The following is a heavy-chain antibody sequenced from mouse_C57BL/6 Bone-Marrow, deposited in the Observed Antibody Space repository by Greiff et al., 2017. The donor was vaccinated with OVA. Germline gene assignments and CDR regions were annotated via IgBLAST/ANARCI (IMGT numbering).Heavy chain of an antibody. J-gene: IGHJ4*01. CDR2: ISSGGSYT. CDR1: GFTFSSYG. CDR3: ERRGGELGASDY. Sequence: DVMLVESGGDLVKPGGSLKLSCAASGFTFSSYGMSWVRQTPDKRLEWVATISSGGSYTYYPENVKGRFTMSRDNAKNTLYLQMSSLKSEDAAMYYCERRGGELGASDYWGQGTSVTVSS. V-gene: IGHV5-6*02.